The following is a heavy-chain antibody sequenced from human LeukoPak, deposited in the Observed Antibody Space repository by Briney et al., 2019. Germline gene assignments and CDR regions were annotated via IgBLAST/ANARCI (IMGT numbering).Heavy chain of an antibody. V-gene: IGHV1-69*05. Sequence: SVKVSCKASGGTFSSYAISWVRQAPGQGLEWMGRIIPIFGTANYAQKFQGRVTITTDESTSTAYMELSSLRSEDTAVYYCARDNRITMIGLDYWGQGTLSPSPQ. CDR3: ARDNRITMIGLDY. CDR2: IIPIFGTA. J-gene: IGHJ4*02. D-gene: IGHD3-22*01. CDR1: GGTFSSYA.